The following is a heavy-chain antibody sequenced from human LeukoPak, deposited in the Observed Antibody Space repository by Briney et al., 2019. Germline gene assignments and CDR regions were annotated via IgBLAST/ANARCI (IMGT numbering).Heavy chain of an antibody. CDR2: INPNSGGT. CDR1: GYTFTGYY. V-gene: IGHV1-2*02. D-gene: IGHD2-2*01. J-gene: IGHJ4*02. Sequence: ASVKVSCKASGYTFTGYYMHWVRQAPGQGLEWMRWINPNSGGTNYAQKFQGRVTMTRDTSISTAYMELSRLRSDDTAVYYCATDIHCSSTSCNAYWGQGTLVTVSS. CDR3: ATDIHCSSTSCNAY.